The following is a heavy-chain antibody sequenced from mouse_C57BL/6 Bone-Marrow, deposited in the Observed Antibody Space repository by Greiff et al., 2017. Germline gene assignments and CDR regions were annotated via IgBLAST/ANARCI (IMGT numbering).Heavy chain of an antibody. CDR2: IWTGGGT. CDR3: ARIENYGSSYPYFDY. Sequence: VMLVESGPGLVAPSQSLSITCTVSGFSLTSYAISWVRQPPGKGLEWLGVIWTGGGTNYNSALKSRLSISKDNSKSQVFLKMNSLQTDDTARYYCARIENYGSSYPYFDYWGQGTTLTVSS. J-gene: IGHJ2*01. CDR1: GFSLTSYA. V-gene: IGHV2-9-1*01. D-gene: IGHD1-1*01.